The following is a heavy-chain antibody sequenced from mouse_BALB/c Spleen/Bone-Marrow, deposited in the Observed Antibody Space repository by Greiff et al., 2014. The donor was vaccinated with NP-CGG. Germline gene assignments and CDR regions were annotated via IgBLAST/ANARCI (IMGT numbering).Heavy chain of an antibody. CDR2: IYPSDSYT. V-gene: IGHV1-69*02. CDR1: GYTFTSYW. CDR3: TREGYYGSSYVDY. Sequence: VKLQESGAELVRPGASVKLSCKASGYTFTSYWINWVKQRPGQGLEWIGNIYPSDSYTNYNQKFKDKATLTADKSSSTAYMQLSSPTSEDSAVYYCTREGYYGSSYVDYWGQGTTLTVSS. J-gene: IGHJ2*01. D-gene: IGHD1-1*01.